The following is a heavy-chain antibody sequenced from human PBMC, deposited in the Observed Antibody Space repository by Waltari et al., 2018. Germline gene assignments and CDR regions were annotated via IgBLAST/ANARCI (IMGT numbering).Heavy chain of an antibody. CDR2: IYYSGST. V-gene: IGHV4-61*01. CDR3: ARASRGSGFYYGYFDL. J-gene: IGHJ2*01. Sequence: QVQLQESGPGLVKPSETLSLTCTVSGDSVSSSYYWSWIRQPPGKGLAWIGYIYYSGSTNYNPSLKSRVTISVDTSKNKFSLKLNSVTAADTAVYYCARASRGSGFYYGYFDLWGRGTLVIVSS. D-gene: IGHD3-3*01. CDR1: GDSVSSSYY.